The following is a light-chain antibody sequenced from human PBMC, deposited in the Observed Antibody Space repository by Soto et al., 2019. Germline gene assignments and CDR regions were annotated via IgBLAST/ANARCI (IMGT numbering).Light chain of an antibody. J-gene: IGKJ1*01. CDR3: QLDTNYSRT. CDR2: EGS. CDR1: QSSNNW. V-gene: IGKV1-5*03. Sequence: DIQMTQSPSTLSASVGDRITITCRASQSSNNWLAWSQQKPGEAPKLLIYEGSTLERGVPSRFSSSGYGTEFTITFRRLQPGDFATFYCQLDTNYSRTFGQGTKVEVK.